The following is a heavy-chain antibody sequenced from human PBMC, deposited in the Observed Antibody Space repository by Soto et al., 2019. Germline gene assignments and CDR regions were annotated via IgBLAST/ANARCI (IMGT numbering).Heavy chain of an antibody. CDR2: IYYSGST. J-gene: IGHJ5*02. V-gene: IGHV4-39*01. CDR3: ARTGYGSGRTWFDP. CDR1: GDSISNSNYY. Sequence: TSETLSLTCTISGDSISNSNYYWGWIRQPPGKGLEWIGSIYYSGSTYYNPSLKSRVTISVDTSRNQFSLKLRSVTAGDTAVYHRARTGYGSGRTWFDPWGQGTLVTVSS. D-gene: IGHD3-10*01.